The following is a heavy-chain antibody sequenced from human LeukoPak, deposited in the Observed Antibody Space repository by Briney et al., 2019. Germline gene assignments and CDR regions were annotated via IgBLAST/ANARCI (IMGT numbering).Heavy chain of an antibody. J-gene: IGHJ6*02. V-gene: IGHV3-30*04. CDR2: ISYDGSNK. CDR1: GFTFSSYA. Sequence: GGSLRLSCAASGFTFSSYAMHWVRQAPGKGLEWVAVISYDGSNKYYADSVKGRFTISRDNSKNTLYLQMNSLRAEDTAVYYCARYGSWQLVADYYYYGMDVWGQGTTVTVSS. CDR3: ARYGSWQLVADYYYYGMDV. D-gene: IGHD6-13*01.